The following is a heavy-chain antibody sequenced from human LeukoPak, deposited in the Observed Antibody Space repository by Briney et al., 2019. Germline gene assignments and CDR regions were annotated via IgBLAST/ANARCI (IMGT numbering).Heavy chain of an antibody. J-gene: IGHJ4*02. CDR3: ARDASDIVAVPAAVGPFDL. Sequence: TGGSLRLSCAASGFTFSSYAMYWVRRTPGKGLEYVSVISGNGVSTHYATSVKGRFSISRDNSKNTLYLQMGSLRGEDMGVYYCARDASDIVAVPAAVGPFDLWGQGALVTASS. CDR1: GFTFSSYA. V-gene: IGHV3-64*01. CDR2: ISGNGVST. D-gene: IGHD2-2*01.